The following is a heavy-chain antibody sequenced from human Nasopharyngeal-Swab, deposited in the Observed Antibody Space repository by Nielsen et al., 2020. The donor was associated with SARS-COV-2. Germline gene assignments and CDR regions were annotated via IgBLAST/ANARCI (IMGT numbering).Heavy chain of an antibody. J-gene: IGHJ4*02. CDR1: GCSISSGDYY. V-gene: IGHV4-30-4*08. Sequence: SETLSLTCTVSGCSISSGDYYWSWLRQPPGKGLEWIGYIYYSGSTYYNPSLKSRVTISVDTSKNQFSLKLSSVTAADTAVYYCARGRAVCVVPAAHFDHWGQGTLVTVSS. CDR3: ARGRAVCVVPAAHFDH. D-gene: IGHD2-2*01. CDR2: IYYSGST.